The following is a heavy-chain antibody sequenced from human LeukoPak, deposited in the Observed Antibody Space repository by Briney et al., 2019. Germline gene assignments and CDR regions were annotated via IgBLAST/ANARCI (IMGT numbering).Heavy chain of an antibody. J-gene: IGHJ4*02. V-gene: IGHV1-2*02. CDR2: IYPNSGDT. CDR3: SRGAGGYSYGFDY. Sequence: ASVKVSCKGSGYTFSGYYMHWVRQAPGQGLEWMGWIYPNSGDTNYAQNFQGRVTMTRDTSINTAYMELSRLRSDDTAVYFCSRGAGGYSYGFDYWGQGTLVTVSS. D-gene: IGHD5-18*01. CDR1: GYTFSGYY.